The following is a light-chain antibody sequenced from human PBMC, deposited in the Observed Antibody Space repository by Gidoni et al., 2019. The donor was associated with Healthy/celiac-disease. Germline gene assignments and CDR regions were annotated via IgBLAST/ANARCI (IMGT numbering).Light chain of an antibody. J-gene: IGKJ1*01. CDR1: QSISSW. CDR2: DAS. Sequence: DIQMTKSPSTLSASVGDRVTITCRASQSISSWLAWYQQKPGKAPKLLIYDASSWESGVPSRFSGSGSGTEFTLTISSLQPDDFATYYCQQYNSYSGTFGQGTKVEIK. CDR3: QQYNSYSGT. V-gene: IGKV1-5*01.